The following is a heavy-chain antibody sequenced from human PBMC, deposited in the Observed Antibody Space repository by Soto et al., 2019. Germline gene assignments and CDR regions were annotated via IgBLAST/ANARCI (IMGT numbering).Heavy chain of an antibody. D-gene: IGHD4-4*01. Sequence: GGSLRLSCAASGFTFSSYAMSWVRQAPGKGLEWVSAISGSGGSTYYADSVKGRFTISRDNSKNTMYLQMNSLRAEDTAVYYCAKLGGNLYPTVTTFLDYWGQGTLVTVSS. CDR2: ISGSGGST. J-gene: IGHJ4*02. CDR1: GFTFSSYA. V-gene: IGHV3-23*01. CDR3: AKLGGNLYPTVTTFLDY.